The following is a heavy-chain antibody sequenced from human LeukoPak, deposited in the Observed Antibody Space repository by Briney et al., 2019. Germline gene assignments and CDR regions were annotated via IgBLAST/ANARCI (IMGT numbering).Heavy chain of an antibody. Sequence: ASVKVSCKASGYTFTGYYMHWVRQAPGQGLEWMGWINPNSGGTNYAQKFQGRVTMTRGTSISTAYMELSRLRSDDTAVYYCASEGIVVVPAAMHYYYGMDVWGQGTTVTVSS. CDR2: INPNSGGT. D-gene: IGHD2-2*01. V-gene: IGHV1-2*02. CDR1: GYTFTGYY. CDR3: ASEGIVVVPAAMHYYYGMDV. J-gene: IGHJ6*02.